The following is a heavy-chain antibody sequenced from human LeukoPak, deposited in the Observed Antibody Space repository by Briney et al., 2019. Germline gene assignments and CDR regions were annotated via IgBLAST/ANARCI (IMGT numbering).Heavy chain of an antibody. CDR3: ARISYDSSGYYDY. V-gene: IGHV3-74*01. Sequence: GGSLGLSCAASGFTFSSYWMHWVRQAPGKGLVWVSRIDSDGNITSYADSVKGRFTISRDNAKNTLYLQMNSLRAEDTAVYYCARISYDSSGYYDYWGQGTLVTVSS. D-gene: IGHD3-22*01. CDR2: IDSDGNIT. CDR1: GFTFSSYW. J-gene: IGHJ4*02.